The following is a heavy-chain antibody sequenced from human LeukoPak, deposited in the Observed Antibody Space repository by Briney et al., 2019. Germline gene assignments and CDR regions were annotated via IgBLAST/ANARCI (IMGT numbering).Heavy chain of an antibody. CDR1: GFTFSSYG. D-gene: IGHD3-10*01. CDR3: AKDRTMVRGVQH. CDR2: IRYDGSNK. J-gene: IGHJ1*01. Sequence: GGSQRLSCAASGFTFSSYGMHWVRQAPGKGLEWVAFIRYDGSNKYYADSVKGRFTISRDNSKNTLYLQMNSLRAEDTAVYYCAKDRTMVRGVQHWGQGTLVTVSS. V-gene: IGHV3-30*02.